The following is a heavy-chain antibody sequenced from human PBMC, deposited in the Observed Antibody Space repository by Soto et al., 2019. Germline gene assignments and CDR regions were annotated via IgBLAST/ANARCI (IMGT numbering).Heavy chain of an antibody. V-gene: IGHV1-24*01. J-gene: IGHJ6*03. CDR3: ARVRQVGGYFYYYLDV. CDR1: GYTLTELS. CDR2: FDPEDGET. D-gene: IGHD1-26*01. Sequence: ASVKVSCKVSGYTLTELSMHWVRQAPGKGLEWMGGFDPEDGETIYAQKFQGRVTMTEDTSTDTAYMELSSLRSEDTAEYYCARVRQVGGYFYYYLDVWGKGTMVTVSS.